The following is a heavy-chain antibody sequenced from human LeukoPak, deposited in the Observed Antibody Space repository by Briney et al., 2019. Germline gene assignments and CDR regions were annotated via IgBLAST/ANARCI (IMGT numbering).Heavy chain of an antibody. CDR2: IKQDGSQK. V-gene: IGHV3-7*05. CDR3: ARDPTVTNFHDAFDI. CDR1: GFTFSSYW. J-gene: IGHJ3*02. Sequence: GRTLRLSCAASGFTFSSYWMSWVRQAPGKGLEWVATIKQDGSQKEHVDSVKGRFTISRDNAKNSLYLQMNSLRAEDTAVYYCARDPTVTNFHDAFDIWGQGTMVTVSS. D-gene: IGHD4-17*01.